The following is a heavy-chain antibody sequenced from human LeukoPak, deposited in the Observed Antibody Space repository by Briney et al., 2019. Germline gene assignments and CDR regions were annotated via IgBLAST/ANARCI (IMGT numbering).Heavy chain of an antibody. CDR2: IYPGDSDT. Sequence: GESLKISCKGSGYSFTSYWIGWVRQMPGKGLEWMGIIYPGDSDTRYSPSFQGQVTISADKSISTAYLQWSSLKASDTATYYCAVGYCSGGSCYATGDYWGQGTLVTVSS. CDR1: GYSFTSYW. J-gene: IGHJ4*02. CDR3: AVGYCSGGSCYATGDY. D-gene: IGHD2-15*01. V-gene: IGHV5-51*01.